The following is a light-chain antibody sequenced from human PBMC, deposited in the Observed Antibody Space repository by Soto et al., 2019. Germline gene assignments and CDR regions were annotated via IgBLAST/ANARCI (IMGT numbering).Light chain of an antibody. CDR1: QSVSSN. Sequence: EIVMTQFPATLSVSPGERATLSCRASQSVSSNLAWYQQKPGQAPRLLIYGASSRATGIPDRFSGSGSGTDFTLTISRLEPEDFAVYYCQQYGSSPSTFGQGTKVDIK. CDR3: QQYGSSPST. J-gene: IGKJ1*01. CDR2: GAS. V-gene: IGKV3-20*01.